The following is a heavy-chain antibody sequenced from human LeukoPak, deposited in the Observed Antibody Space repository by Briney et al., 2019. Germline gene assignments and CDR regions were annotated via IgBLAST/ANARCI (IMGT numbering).Heavy chain of an antibody. V-gene: IGHV3-53*01. CDR3: ARVDSATKLAFDI. CDR2: IYSGGST. D-gene: IGHD3-10*01. J-gene: IGHJ3*02. Sequence: PGGSLRLSCAASGFTVSSNYMSWVRQAPGKGLEWVSVIYSGGSTYYADSVKGRFTISRGNSKNTLYLQMNSLRAEDTAVYYCARVDSATKLAFDIWGQGTMVTVSS. CDR1: GFTVSSNY.